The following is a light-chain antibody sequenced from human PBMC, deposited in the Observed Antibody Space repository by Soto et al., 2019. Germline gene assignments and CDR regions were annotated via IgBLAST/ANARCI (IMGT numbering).Light chain of an antibody. V-gene: IGLV2-14*01. Sequence: QSALTQPASVSGSPGQSITISCTGTSSDIGGYNFVSWYHQHPGKAPKLMIYEVSNRPSGVSDRFSGSKSGNTASLTISGLRAEDEADYYCSSFRSGTTLFGTGTKLTVL. J-gene: IGLJ1*01. CDR3: SSFRSGTTL. CDR1: SSDIGGYNF. CDR2: EVS.